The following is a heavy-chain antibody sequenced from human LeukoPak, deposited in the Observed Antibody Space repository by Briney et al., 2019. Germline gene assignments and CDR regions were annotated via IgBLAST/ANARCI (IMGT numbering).Heavy chain of an antibody. J-gene: IGHJ4*02. V-gene: IGHV3-74*01. CDR1: VFTFTSHW. CDR3: ARDGYGSGTDFDY. CDR2: IKTGGSIT. Sequence: PGGSLRLSCEASVFTFTSHWMHWVRQSPGKGVVWVSCIKTGGSITSYADSVKGRFNISRDKAKNTVYLQMTSVRAEDTAVYYCARDGYGSGTDFDYWGQGTLVTVSS. D-gene: IGHD3-10*01.